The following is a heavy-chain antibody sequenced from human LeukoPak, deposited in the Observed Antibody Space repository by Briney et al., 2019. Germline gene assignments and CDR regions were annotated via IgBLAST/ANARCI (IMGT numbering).Heavy chain of an antibody. D-gene: IGHD6-6*01. V-gene: IGHV4-31*03. CDR3: ARDRPSHKLSWFDP. CDR1: GGSISSGGYY. Sequence: SQTLSLTCTVSGGSISSGGYYWSWIRQHPGKGLEWIGYIYYSGSTYYNPSLKSRVTISVDTSKNQFSLKLSSVTAADTAVYYCARDRPSHKLSWFDPWGQGTLVTVSS. J-gene: IGHJ5*02. CDR2: IYYSGST.